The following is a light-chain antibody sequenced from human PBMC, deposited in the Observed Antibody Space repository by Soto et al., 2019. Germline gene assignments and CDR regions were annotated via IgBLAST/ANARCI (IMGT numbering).Light chain of an antibody. J-gene: IGKJ4*01. CDR3: QQRGSWPQYT. Sequence: EIVLTQSPGTLSLSPGERATLSCRASQSVSSTSLAWYQQKPGQAPRLLIYGASTRATGIPDRFSGSGSGTDFTLTISRVEPEDFAVYYCQQRGSWPQYTFGGGTKVDIK. CDR1: QSVSSTS. CDR2: GAS. V-gene: IGKV3-20*01.